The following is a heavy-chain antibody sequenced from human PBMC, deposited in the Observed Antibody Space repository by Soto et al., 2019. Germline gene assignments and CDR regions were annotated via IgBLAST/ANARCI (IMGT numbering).Heavy chain of an antibody. J-gene: IGHJ6*02. D-gene: IGHD6-13*01. CDR1: GFTFSSYA. Sequence: GGSLRLSCAGSGFTFSSYAMGWVRQAPGKGLEWVSIISGSGASTYYADSVKGRFTVSRDNSKNTLYVQMNSLRAEDTAVYYCAKIEYASSWYYYGMDVWGQGTTVTVSS. CDR2: ISGSGAST. V-gene: IGHV3-23*01. CDR3: AKIEYASSWYYYGMDV.